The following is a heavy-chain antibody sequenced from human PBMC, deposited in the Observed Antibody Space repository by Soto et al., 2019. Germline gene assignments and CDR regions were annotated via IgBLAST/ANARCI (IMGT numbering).Heavy chain of an antibody. CDR2: IYYSGST. D-gene: IGHD1-26*01. Sequence: QVQLQESGPGLVKPSETLSLSCTVSGGSVSSDSYHWCWIRQPPGKGLEWIGNIYYSGSTNYNPSLKSRVTISLDTSKNQFSLKLSSVTAADTAVYYCATRVRATPPRTWGQGTLVIVSS. V-gene: IGHV4-61*01. CDR1: GGSVSSDSYH. CDR3: ATRVRATPPRT. J-gene: IGHJ5*02.